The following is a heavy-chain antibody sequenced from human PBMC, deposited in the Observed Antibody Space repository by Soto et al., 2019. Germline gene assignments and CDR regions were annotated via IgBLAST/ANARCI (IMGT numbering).Heavy chain of an antibody. CDR2: INRDGSST. D-gene: IGHD2-2*01. Sequence: EVQLVESGGGLVQPGGSLRLSCAASGFTFSSYWMHWVRQAPGKGLVWVSRINRDGSSTSYADSVKGRFTISRDNAKNTLFLQMNSLRAEDTAVYYCVREHCATTSCHFDYGGQGTLDTVSS. CDR3: VREHCATTSCHFDY. CDR1: GFTFSSYW. J-gene: IGHJ4*02. V-gene: IGHV3-74*01.